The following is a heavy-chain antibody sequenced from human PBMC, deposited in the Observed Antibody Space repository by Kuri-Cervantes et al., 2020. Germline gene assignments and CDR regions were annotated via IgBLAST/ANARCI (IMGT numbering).Heavy chain of an antibody. CDR1: GGTFSSYA. CDR3: ATDPLYSGYDFVY. CDR2: IIPIFGTA. D-gene: IGHD5-12*01. Sequence: SVKVSCKASGGTFSSYAISWVRQAPGQGLEWMGGIIPIFGTANYAQKFQGRVTITADESTSTAYMELSSLRSEDTAVYYCATDPLYSGYDFVYWGQGTLVTVSS. J-gene: IGHJ4*02. V-gene: IGHV1-69*13.